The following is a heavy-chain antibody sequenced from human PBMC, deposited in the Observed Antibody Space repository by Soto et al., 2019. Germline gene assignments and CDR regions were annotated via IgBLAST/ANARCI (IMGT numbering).Heavy chain of an antibody. Sequence: QVQLLQSGAEVKKPGSSVRVSCEASGGTFRTYAISWVRQAPGQGLEWMGEIIPIFGTVNYAQKFQGRVTTTADESTTTAYMDLRSLRSEDTAVYYCAKGAVAGTPTSYYYYGMDVWGQGTTVTVSS. CDR2: IIPIFGTV. CDR3: AKGAVAGTPTSYYYYGMDV. CDR1: GGTFRTYA. D-gene: IGHD6-19*01. J-gene: IGHJ6*02. V-gene: IGHV1-69*12.